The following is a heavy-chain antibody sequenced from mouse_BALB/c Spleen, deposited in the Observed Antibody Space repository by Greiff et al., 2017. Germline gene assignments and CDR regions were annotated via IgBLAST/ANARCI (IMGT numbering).Heavy chain of an antibody. CDR3: ERKGYAMDY. CDR1: GYTFTSYW. V-gene: IGHV1-74*01. CDR2: IDPYDSET. Sequence: VQLQQPGAELVRPGASVKLSCKASGYTFTSYWMYWVEQSPEQGLEWIGRIDPYDSETYYNQKFKDQAILSVDKSSSTAYMRLSSLTSEYSAVYDCERKGYAMDYWGQGTAVTVS. J-gene: IGHJ4*01.